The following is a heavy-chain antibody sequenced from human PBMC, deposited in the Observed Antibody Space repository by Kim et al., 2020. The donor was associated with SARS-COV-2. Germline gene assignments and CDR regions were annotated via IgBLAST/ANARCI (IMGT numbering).Heavy chain of an antibody. V-gene: IGHV4-39*07. CDR3: ARGTIVVVGVNGFDS. Sequence: SETLSLTCTVSGDSISSSASYWGWIRQPPGKGLEWIGTIYFGGSTYYNPSVKSRVTISIDTSKNQFSLTLSSLTAADTAVYYCARGTIVVVGVNGFDSWG. J-gene: IGHJ4*01. CDR1: GDSISSSASY. CDR2: IYFGGST. D-gene: IGHD2-21*01.